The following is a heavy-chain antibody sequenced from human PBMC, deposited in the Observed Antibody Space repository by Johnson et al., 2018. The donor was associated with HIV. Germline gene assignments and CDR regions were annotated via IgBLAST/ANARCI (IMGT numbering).Heavy chain of an antibody. D-gene: IGHD3-16*02. CDR2: ISFDGGKK. Sequence: VQLVESGGGLVQPGGSLRLSCAASGFTFSSYDMYWVRQTTGKGLEWVAVISFDGGKKYYTDSVKGRFTISRDNSKNTLYLQMNSLRAEDTAVYYCARDRVITFGGVIGRGAFDIWGQGTMVTVSS. V-gene: IGHV3-30*14. CDR3: ARDRVITFGGVIGRGAFDI. J-gene: IGHJ3*02. CDR1: GFTFSSYD.